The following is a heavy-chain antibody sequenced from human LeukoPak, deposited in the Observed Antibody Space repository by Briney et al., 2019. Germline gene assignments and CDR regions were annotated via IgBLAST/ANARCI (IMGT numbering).Heavy chain of an antibody. D-gene: IGHD1-26*01. J-gene: IGHJ4*02. V-gene: IGHV4-28*06. Sequence: SETLSLTCAVSGYSISSSNWWGWIRQPPGKGLEWIGYIYYSGSTNYNPSLKSRVTMSVDTSKNQFSLKLSSVTALDTAVYYCVRNDGGSLDYWGQGTLVTVSS. CDR1: GYSISSSNW. CDR3: VRNDGGSLDY. CDR2: IYYSGST.